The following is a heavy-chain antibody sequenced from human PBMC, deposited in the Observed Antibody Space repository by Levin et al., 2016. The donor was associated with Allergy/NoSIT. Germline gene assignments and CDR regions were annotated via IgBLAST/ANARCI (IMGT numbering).Heavy chain of an antibody. Sequence: WVRQAPGQGLEWMGWISAYNGNTNYAQKFQGRVTITADKSTSTAYMELSSLRSEDTAVYYCARELVGFEQWLPPFPLYYYYGMDVWGQGTTVTVSS. CDR3: ARELVGFEQWLPPFPLYYYYGMDV. D-gene: IGHD6-19*01. CDR2: ISAYNGNT. J-gene: IGHJ6*02. V-gene: IGHV1-18*01.